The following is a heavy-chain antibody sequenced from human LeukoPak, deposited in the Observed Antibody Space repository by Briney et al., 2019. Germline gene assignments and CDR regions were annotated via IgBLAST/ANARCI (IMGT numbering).Heavy chain of an antibody. CDR3: ARDREGDLEYYFDY. Sequence: PGGSLRLSCAASGFTFSSYWMSWVRQAPGKGLEWVANIKQDGSEKYYVDSVKGRFTISRDNAKNSLYLQMNSLRAEDAAVYYCARDREGDLEYYFDYWGQGTLVTVSS. CDR1: GFTFSSYW. D-gene: IGHD3-3*01. V-gene: IGHV3-7*01. CDR2: IKQDGSEK. J-gene: IGHJ4*02.